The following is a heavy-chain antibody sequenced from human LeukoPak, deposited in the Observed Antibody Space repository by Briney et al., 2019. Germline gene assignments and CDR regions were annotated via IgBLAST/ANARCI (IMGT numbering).Heavy chain of an antibody. D-gene: IGHD5-24*01. CDR1: GFTFSSYG. CDR3: AKDRGSGYNSRYFDY. Sequence: GGSLRLSCAASGFTFSSYGMHWVRQAPGKGLEWVAVISYDGSNKYYADSVKGRFTISRDSSKNTLYLQMNSLRAEDTAVYYCAKDRGSGYNSRYFDYWGQGTLVTVSS. V-gene: IGHV3-30*18. J-gene: IGHJ4*02. CDR2: ISYDGSNK.